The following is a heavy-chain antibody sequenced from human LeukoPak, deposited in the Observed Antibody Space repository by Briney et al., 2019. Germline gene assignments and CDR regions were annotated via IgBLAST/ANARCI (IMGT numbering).Heavy chain of an antibody. D-gene: IGHD3-10*01. J-gene: IGHJ4*02. CDR3: ARDGASSSSAHYYFDY. V-gene: IGHV1-69*01. CDR2: IIPTFGTA. CDR1: GGTFSSYA. Sequence: TSVKVSCKASGGTFSSYAISWVRQAPGQGLEWMGGIIPTFGTANYAQKFQGRVTITADESTSTAYMELSSLRSEDTAVYYCARDGASSSSAHYYFDYWGQGTLVTVSS.